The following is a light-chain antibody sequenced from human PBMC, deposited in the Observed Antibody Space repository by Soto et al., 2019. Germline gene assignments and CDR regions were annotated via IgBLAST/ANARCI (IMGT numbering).Light chain of an antibody. CDR1: HSLLDRDDGNMY. CDR3: MQRLEFPLT. Sequence: EIVMTQTPLSLPVTPGEPASISFSSSHSLLDRDDGNMYLDWYVQKPGQSPQLLIYTVSYRAPGVPDRFSGIGSGTDFTLKISRVEADDVGVYYCMQRLEFPLTFGGGTKVDIK. J-gene: IGKJ4*01. CDR2: TVS. V-gene: IGKV2-40*01.